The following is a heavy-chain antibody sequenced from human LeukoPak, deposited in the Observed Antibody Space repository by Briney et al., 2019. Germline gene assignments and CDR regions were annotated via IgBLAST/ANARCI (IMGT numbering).Heavy chain of an antibody. Sequence: ASVKVSCKASGGTFSSYAISWVRQAPGQGLEWMGRIIPIFGTANYAQKFQGRVTITTDESTSTAYMELSSLRSEDTAVYYCARAPFNRITMVRGVIGWFDPWGQGTLVTVSS. CDR3: ARAPFNRITMVRGVIGWFDP. CDR1: GGTFSSYA. D-gene: IGHD3-10*01. CDR2: IIPIFGTA. J-gene: IGHJ5*02. V-gene: IGHV1-69*05.